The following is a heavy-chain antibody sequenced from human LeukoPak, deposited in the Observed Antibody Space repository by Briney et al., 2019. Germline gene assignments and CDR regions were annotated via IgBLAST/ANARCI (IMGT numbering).Heavy chain of an antibody. V-gene: IGHV3-30-3*01. CDR3: ASLYSSSPFDY. CDR1: GFTFSIYA. Sequence: GGSLRLSCAASGFTFSIYAMSWVRQAPGKGLEWVAVISYDGSNKYYADSVKGRFTISRDNSKNTLYLQMNSLRAEDTAVYYCASLYSSSPFDYWGQGTLVTVSS. D-gene: IGHD6-6*01. J-gene: IGHJ4*02. CDR2: ISYDGSNK.